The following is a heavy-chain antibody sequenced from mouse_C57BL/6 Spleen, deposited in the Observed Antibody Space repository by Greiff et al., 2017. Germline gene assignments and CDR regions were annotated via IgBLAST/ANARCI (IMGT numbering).Heavy chain of an antibody. D-gene: IGHD2-4*01. CDR1: GYTFTSYT. CDR2: INPSSGYT. Sequence: VQLQQSGAELARPGASVKMSCKASGYTFTSYTMHWVKQRPGQGLEWIGYINPSSGYTKYNQKFKDKATLTADKSSSTAYMQLSSLTSEDSAVYYCARRVDYDYAMDYWGQGTSVTVSS. CDR3: ARRVDYDYAMDY. J-gene: IGHJ4*01. V-gene: IGHV1-4*01.